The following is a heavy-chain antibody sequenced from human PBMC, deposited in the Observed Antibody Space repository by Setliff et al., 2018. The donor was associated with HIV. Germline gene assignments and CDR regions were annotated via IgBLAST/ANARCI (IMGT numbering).Heavy chain of an antibody. Sequence: GGSLRLSCAASGFTFSSYSMNWVRQAPGKGLEWVSSISSSSSYIYYADSVKGRFTISRDNAKNSLYLQMNSLRADDTAVYYCTTLGGYRYGWDQWPKAFNIWGQGTVVTVSS. D-gene: IGHD5-18*01. J-gene: IGHJ3*02. CDR1: GFTFSSYS. CDR2: ISSSSSYI. V-gene: IGHV3-21*01. CDR3: TTLGGYRYGWDQWPKAFNI.